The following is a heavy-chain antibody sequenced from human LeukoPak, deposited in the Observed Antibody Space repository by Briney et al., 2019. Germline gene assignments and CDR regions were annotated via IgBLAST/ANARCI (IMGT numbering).Heavy chain of an antibody. V-gene: IGHV4-38-2*02. CDR1: GYSISSGYY. J-gene: IGHJ6*03. D-gene: IGHD6-6*01. CDR2: IYHSGST. CDR3: ARGVPYYYYYMDV. Sequence: PSETLSLTCTVSGYSISSGYYWGWIREPPGKGLESIGSIYHSGSTYYNPSLKSRVTISVDTSKNQFSLKLSSVTAADTAVYYCARGVPYYYYYMDVWGKGTTVTVSS.